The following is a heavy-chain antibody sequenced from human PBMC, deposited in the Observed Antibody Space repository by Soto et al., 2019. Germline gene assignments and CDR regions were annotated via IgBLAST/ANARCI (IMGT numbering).Heavy chain of an antibody. CDR2: IHTGGRT. CDR3: AREAEYDLWSGPGWYDP. D-gene: IGHD3-3*01. V-gene: IGHV3-66*01. J-gene: IGHJ5*02. Sequence: EVQVVESGGGLVQPGGSLRLSCAASGFTVNTNYMSWVRQAPGKGLEWVSVIHTGGRTYYADSVRGRSTIARDNSENTVYLQMNSLRVEDTALYYCAREAEYDLWSGPGWYDPWGQGTLVIVSS. CDR1: GFTVNTNY.